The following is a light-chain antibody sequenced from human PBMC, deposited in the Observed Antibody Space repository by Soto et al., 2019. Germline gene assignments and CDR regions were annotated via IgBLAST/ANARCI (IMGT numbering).Light chain of an antibody. V-gene: IGLV2-14*03. CDR3: SSYTSSSTLSV. J-gene: IGLJ2*01. CDR1: SSDVGGYDY. CDR2: EVN. Sequence: QSALSQPASVSGSPGQSITISCTGTSSDVGGYDYVSWYQQHPGKAPKLMICEVNNRPSGVSNRFSGSKSGNTASLTISGLQAEDEADYYCSSYTSSSTLSVFGGGTKLTVL.